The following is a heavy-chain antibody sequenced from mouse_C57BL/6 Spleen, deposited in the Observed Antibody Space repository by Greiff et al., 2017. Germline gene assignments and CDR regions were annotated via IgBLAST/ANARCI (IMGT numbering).Heavy chain of an antibody. V-gene: IGHV1-50*01. CDR1: GYTFTSYW. CDR2: IDPSDSYT. CDR3: ARGAAGTGFDC. Sequence: QVQLQQPGAELVKPGASVKLSCKASGYTFTSYWMQWVKQRPGQGLEWIGEIDPSDSYTNYNQKFKGKATLTVDTSSSTAYMQLSSLTSEDSAVYYGARGAAGTGFDCWGQGTTLTVAS. J-gene: IGHJ2*01. D-gene: IGHD4-1*01.